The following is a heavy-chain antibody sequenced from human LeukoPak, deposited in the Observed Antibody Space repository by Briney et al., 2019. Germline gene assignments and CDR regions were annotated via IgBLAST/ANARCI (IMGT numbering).Heavy chain of an antibody. V-gene: IGHV4-34*01. CDR2: INHSGST. CDR1: GGSFSGYY. Sequence: SETLSLTCAVYGGSFSGYYWSWIRQPPGKGLEWIGEINHSGSTNYNPSLKSRVTISVDTYKNQFSLKLSSVTAADTAVYYCARAQRYGGNSSLKYWGQGTLVTVSS. J-gene: IGHJ4*02. D-gene: IGHD4-23*01. CDR3: ARAQRYGGNSSLKY.